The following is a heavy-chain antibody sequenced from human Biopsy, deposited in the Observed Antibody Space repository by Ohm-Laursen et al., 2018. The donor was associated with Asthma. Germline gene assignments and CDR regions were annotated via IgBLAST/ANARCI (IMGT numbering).Heavy chain of an antibody. CDR1: GYTFNSAG. D-gene: IGHD3-10*01. CDR3: ARAVDYSHYYGIDV. V-gene: IGHV1-18*01. Sequence: ASVKVSCKTSGYTFNSAGITWVRQAPGQGLEWMGWISVYNGNTKVAQKLQDRVNMITDTSTSTAYMELRSLRSDDTAVYFCARAVDYSHYYGIDVWGQETTVTVS. CDR2: ISVYNGNT. J-gene: IGHJ6*02.